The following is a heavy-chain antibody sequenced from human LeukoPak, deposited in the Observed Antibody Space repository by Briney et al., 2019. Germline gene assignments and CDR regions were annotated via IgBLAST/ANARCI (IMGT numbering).Heavy chain of an antibody. D-gene: IGHD2-21*01. CDR1: GYTFTSNY. J-gene: IGHJ6*03. CDR3: ARDWAAIPGYYYYMDV. CDR2: INPNSGGT. Sequence: RASVKVSCKAFGYTFTSNYMHWVRQAPGQGLEWMGWINPNSGGTNYAQKFQGRVTMTRDTSISTAYMELSRLRSDDTAVYYCARDWAAIPGYYYYMDVWGKGTTVTISS. V-gene: IGHV1-2*02.